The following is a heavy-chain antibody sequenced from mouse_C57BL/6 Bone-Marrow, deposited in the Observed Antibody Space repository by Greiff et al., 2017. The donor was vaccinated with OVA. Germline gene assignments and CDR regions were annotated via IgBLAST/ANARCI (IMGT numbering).Heavy chain of an antibody. CDR1: GYTFTSYW. CDR3: ASSHPTRRGALFDY. J-gene: IGHJ2*01. CDR2: IDPNSGGT. Sequence: VQLQQPGAELVKPGASVKLSCKASGYTFTSYWMHWVKQRPGRGLEWIGRIDPNSGGTKYNEKFKSKATLTVDKPSSTAYMQLSSLTSEDSAVYYCASSHPTRRGALFDYWGQGTPLTVST. V-gene: IGHV1-72*01.